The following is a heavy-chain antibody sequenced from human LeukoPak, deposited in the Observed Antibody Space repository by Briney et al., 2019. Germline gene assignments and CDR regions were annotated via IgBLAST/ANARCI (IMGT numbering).Heavy chain of an antibody. J-gene: IGHJ5*02. Sequence: SETLSLTCAVSGYSISSGYNWGWIRQPPGKGLEWIGTLSHSGSTYYNPSLKSRLTMTMDTSKNQFSLQLTSVTAADTAVYFCARFGSTSGRGFDPWGQGTLVTVSS. CDR3: ARFGSTSGRGFDP. CDR1: GYSISSGYN. V-gene: IGHV4-38-2*01. D-gene: IGHD2-2*01. CDR2: LSHSGST.